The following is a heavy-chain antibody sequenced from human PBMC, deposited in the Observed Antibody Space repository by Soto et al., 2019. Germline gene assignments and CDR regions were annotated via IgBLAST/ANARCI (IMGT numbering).Heavy chain of an antibody. D-gene: IGHD3-16*01. CDR2: MYYSGST. CDR1: GGSIIGHY. V-gene: IGHV4-59*08. CDR3: ARGPYYDLIWNYYYMDV. J-gene: IGHJ6*03. Sequence: SETLSVTCSVSGGSIIGHYWSWVRQTPGKGLEWIGYMYYSGSTNYNPSLKSRVTISVDTSKNHFSLRLTSVTAADTAVYYCARGPYYDLIWNYYYMDVWGKGTTVTVSS.